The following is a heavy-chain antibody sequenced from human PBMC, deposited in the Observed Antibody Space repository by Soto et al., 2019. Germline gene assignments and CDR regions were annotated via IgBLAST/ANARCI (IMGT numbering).Heavy chain of an antibody. Sequence: QVQLVQSGAEVKKPGSSVKVSCKASGGTFSSYAISWVRQAPGQGLEWMGGIIPIFGTANYAQKFEGRVTITADESTSTAYMVLTILRSEDTAVYYCARGPRRYNWFDPWGQGTMVPVSS. V-gene: IGHV1-69*01. J-gene: IGHJ5*02. CDR3: ARGPRRYNWFDP. CDR2: IIPIFGTA. CDR1: GGTFSSYA.